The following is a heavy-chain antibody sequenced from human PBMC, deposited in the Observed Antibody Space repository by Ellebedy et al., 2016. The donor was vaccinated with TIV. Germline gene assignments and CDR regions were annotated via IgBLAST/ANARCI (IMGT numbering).Heavy chain of an antibody. Sequence: GESLKISCAASGFPFDSYVMNWVRQAPGKGLEWVALISYDGSNKYFADSVQGRFTISRDNSHNTLYLLMNSLRGDDTAIYYCARALNHVHTVSTAPLDCWGQGTLVTVSS. CDR1: GFPFDSYV. CDR3: ARALNHVHTVSTAPLDC. J-gene: IGHJ4*02. V-gene: IGHV3-30*04. D-gene: IGHD5/OR15-5a*01. CDR2: ISYDGSNK.